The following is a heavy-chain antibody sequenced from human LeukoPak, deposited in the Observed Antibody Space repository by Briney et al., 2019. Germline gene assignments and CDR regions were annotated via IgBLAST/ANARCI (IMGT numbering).Heavy chain of an antibody. CDR1: GFTFSSYS. V-gene: IGHV3-21*01. Sequence: GGSLRLSCAASGFTFSSYSMNWVRQAPEKGLEWVSSISSSSSYIYYADSVKGRFTISRDNAKNSLYLQMNSLRAEDTAVYYCARVRGYPYYFDYWGQGTLVTVSS. J-gene: IGHJ4*02. CDR2: ISSSSSYI. CDR3: ARVRGYPYYFDY. D-gene: IGHD5-12*01.